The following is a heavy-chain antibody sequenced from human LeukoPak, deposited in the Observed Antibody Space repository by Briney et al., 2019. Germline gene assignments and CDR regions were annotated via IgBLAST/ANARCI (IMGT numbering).Heavy chain of an antibody. CDR3: AREYAMVTFDY. CDR1: GGSISSYY. CDR2: IYYSGSA. Sequence: PSETLSLTCTVSGGSISSYYWSWIRQPPGKGLEWIGYIYYSGSANYNPSLKSRVTISVDTSKNQFSLKLSSVTAADTAVYYCAREYAMVTFDYWGQGTLVTVSS. V-gene: IGHV4-59*01. J-gene: IGHJ4*02. D-gene: IGHD5-18*01.